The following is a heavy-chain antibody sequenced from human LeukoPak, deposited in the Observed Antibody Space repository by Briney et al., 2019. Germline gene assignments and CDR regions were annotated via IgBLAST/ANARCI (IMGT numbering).Heavy chain of an antibody. CDR2: ISTSSSYI. CDR1: GFTFDRYN. D-gene: IGHD6-19*01. J-gene: IGHJ4*02. CDR3: STYSSGWYEEGYFDY. Sequence: GGSLRLSCAASGFTFDRYNMNWVRRAPGKGLEWVSSISTSSSYIYYADSVRGRFTISRDNAKNSLYLQMNSLRAEDTAVYYCSTYSSGWYEEGYFDYWGQGTLVIVSS. V-gene: IGHV3-21*01.